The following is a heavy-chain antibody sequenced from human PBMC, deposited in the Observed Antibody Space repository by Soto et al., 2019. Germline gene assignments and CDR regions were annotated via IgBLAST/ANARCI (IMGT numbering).Heavy chain of an antibody. CDR1: GFTFSSYA. Sequence: GGSLRLSCAASGFTFSSYAMSWVHQAPGKGLEWVSAISGSGGSTYYADSVKGRFTISRDNSKNTLYLQMNSLRAEDTAVYYCLVTTYFHFWSGSYSRAIVPDWGQGTRVTVSS. CDR2: ISGSGGST. D-gene: IGHD3-3*01. J-gene: IGHJ4*02. V-gene: IGHV3-23*01. CDR3: LVTTYFHFWSGSYSRAIVPD.